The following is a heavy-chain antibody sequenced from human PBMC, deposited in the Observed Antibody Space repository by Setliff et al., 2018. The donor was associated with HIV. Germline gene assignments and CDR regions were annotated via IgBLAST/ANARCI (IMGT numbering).Heavy chain of an antibody. V-gene: IGHV4-61*02. CDR2: IYTSGST. Sequence: SETLSLTCTVSGGSISSGSYYWSWIRQPAGEGLEWIGRIYTSGSTNYNPSLKSRVTISVDTSKNQFSLKLSSVTAADTAVYYCARGRGIAVAGAGFDYWGQGTLVTVSS. CDR3: ARGRGIAVAGAGFDY. CDR1: GGSISSGSYY. D-gene: IGHD6-19*01. J-gene: IGHJ4*02.